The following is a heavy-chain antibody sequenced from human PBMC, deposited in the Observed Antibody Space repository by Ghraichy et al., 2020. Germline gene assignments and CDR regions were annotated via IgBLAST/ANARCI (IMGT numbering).Heavy chain of an antibody. CDR2: ISGSGTYT. CDR1: GFTFSDYY. CDR3: AREGSGNDYLFAFDI. J-gene: IGHJ3*02. Sequence: GGSLRLSCAASGFTFSDYYMSWIRQAPGKGLEWISYISGSGTYTNYADSVKGRFTISRDNAENLLFLQMNSLRAEDTAIYYCAREGSGNDYLFAFDIWGQGTVVGVSS. V-gene: IGHV3-11*05. D-gene: IGHD5-12*01.